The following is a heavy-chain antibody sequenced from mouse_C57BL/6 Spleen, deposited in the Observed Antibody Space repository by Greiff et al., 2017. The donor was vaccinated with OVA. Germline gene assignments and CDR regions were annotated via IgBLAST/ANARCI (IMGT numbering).Heavy chain of an antibody. CDR2: INPNNGGT. V-gene: IGHV1-26*01. Sequence: VQLQQSGPELVKPGASVKISCKASGYTFTDYYMNWVKQSHGKSLEWIGDINPNNGGTSYNQEFKGKATLTVDKSSSTAYMELRSLTSEDSAVYYCARFPSYAMDYWGQGTSVTVSS. J-gene: IGHJ4*01. CDR3: ARFPSYAMDY. CDR1: GYTFTDYY.